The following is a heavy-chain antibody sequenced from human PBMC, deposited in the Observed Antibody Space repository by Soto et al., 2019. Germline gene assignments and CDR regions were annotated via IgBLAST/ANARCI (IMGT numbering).Heavy chain of an antibody. Sequence: SETLCLHCAVSGGSLSRGGYLLGWVRQPPGKGLEWIGYIYHSGSTYYNPSLKSRVTISVDRSKNQFSLKLSSVTAADTAVYYCASSHAGAHITAAVHWGQGTLVTVSS. CDR1: GGSLSRGGYL. J-gene: IGHJ4*02. CDR2: IYHSGST. D-gene: IGHD6-13*01. V-gene: IGHV4-30-2*01. CDR3: ASSHAGAHITAAVH.